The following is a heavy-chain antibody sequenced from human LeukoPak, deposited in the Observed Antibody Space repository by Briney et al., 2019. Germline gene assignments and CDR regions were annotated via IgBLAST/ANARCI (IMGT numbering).Heavy chain of an antibody. CDR3: AKDRYCSSTSCYPETFDY. CDR2: IRYDGSNK. J-gene: IGHJ4*02. CDR1: GFTFSSYG. V-gene: IGHV3-30*02. D-gene: IGHD2-2*01. Sequence: PGGSLRLSCAASGFTFSSYGMHWVRQAPGKGLEWVAFIRYDGSNKYYADSVRGRFTISRDNSKNTLYLQMNSLRDEDTAVYYCAKDRYCSSTSCYPETFDYWGQGTLVTVSS.